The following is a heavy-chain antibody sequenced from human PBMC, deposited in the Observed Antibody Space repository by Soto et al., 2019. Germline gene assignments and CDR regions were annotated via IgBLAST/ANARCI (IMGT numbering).Heavy chain of an antibody. J-gene: IGHJ6*02. CDR3: AKVTLRHYAMDV. Sequence: PGGSLRLSCAAPGFTFSNYWMHWVRQVPGKGLVWVAHINNDGRSTTYADSVKGRFTISRDNAKNTLYLQMNSLRAEDTAVYYCAKVTLRHYAMDVWGQGTTVTVSS. CDR1: GFTFSNYW. CDR2: INNDGRST. V-gene: IGHV3-74*01. D-gene: IGHD3-16*01.